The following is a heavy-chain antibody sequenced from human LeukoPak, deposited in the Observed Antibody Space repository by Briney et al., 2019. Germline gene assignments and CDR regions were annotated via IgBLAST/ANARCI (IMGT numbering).Heavy chain of an antibody. J-gene: IGHJ6*02. Sequence: NPSETLSLTCAVYGGSFSGYYWSWIRQPPGKGLEWIGEINHSGSTYYNPSLKSRVTISVDTSKNQFSLKLSSVTAADTAVYYCVTIVGGPQASGWYQGVMDVWGQGTTVTVSS. CDR3: VTIVGGPQASGWYQGVMDV. V-gene: IGHV4-34*01. CDR1: GGSFSGYY. D-gene: IGHD6-19*01. CDR2: INHSGST.